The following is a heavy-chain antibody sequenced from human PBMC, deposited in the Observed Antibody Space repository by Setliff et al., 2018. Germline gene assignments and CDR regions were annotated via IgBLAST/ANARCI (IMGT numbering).Heavy chain of an antibody. D-gene: IGHD6-6*01. CDR2: ITHTGTTGST. V-gene: IGHV4-34*01. CDR1: GGTFAYYY. J-gene: IGHJ4*02. CDR3: ARGRNVASRLLDS. Sequence: SETLSLTCAASGGTFAYYYWTWIRQSPAKGLEWIGEITHTGTTGSTKYNPSLKSEVTMSIDTSKNQFSLMVTSVAAADMAVYYCARGRNVASRLLDSWGQGTLVTVSS.